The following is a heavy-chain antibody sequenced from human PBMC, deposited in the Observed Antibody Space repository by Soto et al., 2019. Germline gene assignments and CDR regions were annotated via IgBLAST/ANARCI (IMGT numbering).Heavy chain of an antibody. J-gene: IGHJ4*02. CDR3: TRVPPNNYGSGTYPFDY. CDR1: GFTFDHYA. D-gene: IGHD3-10*01. Sequence: EVQLVESGGGLAQPGRSLRLSCTSSGFTFDHYAMTWFRQAPRKGLEWVGFITSKAYGGTTEYAASVKGRFTISRDDSKSIAYLQMDSLKTEDTAVYYCTRVPPNNYGSGTYPFDYWGQGALVTVSS. CDR2: ITSKAYGGTT. V-gene: IGHV3-49*03.